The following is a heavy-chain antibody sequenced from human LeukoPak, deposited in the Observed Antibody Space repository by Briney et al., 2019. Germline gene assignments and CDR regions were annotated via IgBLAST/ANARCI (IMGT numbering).Heavy chain of an antibody. Sequence: PSETLSLTCTVSGGSISSSSYYWSWIRQPPGKGLEWIGEINHSGSTNYNPSLKSRVTISVDTSKNQFSLKLSSVTAADTAVYYCARHPGYYGDYPYRVDAFDIWGQGTMVTVSS. CDR2: INHSGST. CDR1: GGSISSSSYY. D-gene: IGHD4-17*01. J-gene: IGHJ3*02. CDR3: ARHPGYYGDYPYRVDAFDI. V-gene: IGHV4-39*01.